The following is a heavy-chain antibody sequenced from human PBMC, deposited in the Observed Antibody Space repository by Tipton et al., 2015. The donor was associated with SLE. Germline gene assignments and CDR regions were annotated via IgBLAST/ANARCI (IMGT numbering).Heavy chain of an antibody. CDR2: ISTTGGST. J-gene: IGHJ4*02. CDR3: AKGIRYFGPIDY. Sequence: GSLRLSCAASGFTFSSYALHWVRQAPGKGLEYVSGISTTGGSTNYPDSVKGRFTISRDNSNNTLYLQMNSLRAEDTAVYYCAKGIRYFGPIDYWGQGTLVTVSS. V-gene: IGHV3-64*04. D-gene: IGHD3-9*01. CDR1: GFTFSSYA.